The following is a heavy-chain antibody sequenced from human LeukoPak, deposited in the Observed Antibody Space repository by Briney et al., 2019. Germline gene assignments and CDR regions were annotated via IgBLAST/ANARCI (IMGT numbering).Heavy chain of an antibody. D-gene: IGHD7-27*01. J-gene: IGHJ5*02. Sequence: GGSLRLSCAASGFTVSSNYMSWVRQAPGKGLEWVSVIYSGGSTYYADSVKGRFTISRDNSKSTLYLQMNSLRAEDTAVYYCARAAAGDGSEFDPWGQGTLVTVSS. CDR1: GFTVSSNY. CDR2: IYSGGST. CDR3: ARAAAGDGSEFDP. V-gene: IGHV3-53*01.